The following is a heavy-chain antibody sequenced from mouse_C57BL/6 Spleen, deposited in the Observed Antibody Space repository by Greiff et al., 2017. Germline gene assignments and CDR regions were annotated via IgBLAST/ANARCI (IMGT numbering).Heavy chain of an antibody. CDR2: IYPRSGNT. CDR1: GYTFTSYG. V-gene: IGHV1-81*01. Sequence: VQLQQSGAELARPGASVKMSCKASGYTFTSYGISWVKQRNGKGLEWIGEIYPRSGNTYYNEKFKGKATLTADKSASTAYMELRSLTSEDSAVYFCARDELLAMDYWGQGTSVTVSS. J-gene: IGHJ4*01. D-gene: IGHD1-3*01. CDR3: ARDELLAMDY.